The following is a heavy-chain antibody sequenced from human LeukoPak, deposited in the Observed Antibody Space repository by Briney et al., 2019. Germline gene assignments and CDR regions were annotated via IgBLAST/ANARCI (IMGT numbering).Heavy chain of an antibody. D-gene: IGHD3-10*01. V-gene: IGHV3-30*03. Sequence: GRSLRLSCAASGFTFSSYGMNWVRQAPGKGLEWVAVILYDGSHQYYVDSVKGRFTISRDNSKNTLYLQMNSLRAEDTAVYYCARDLGGSGSYSDYWGQGTLVTVSS. CDR1: GFTFSSYG. CDR3: ARDLGGSGSYSDY. J-gene: IGHJ4*02. CDR2: ILYDGSHQ.